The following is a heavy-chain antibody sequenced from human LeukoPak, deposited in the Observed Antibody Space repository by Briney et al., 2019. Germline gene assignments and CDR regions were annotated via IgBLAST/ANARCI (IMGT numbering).Heavy chain of an antibody. V-gene: IGHV3-30*02. CDR1: GFTFSTYG. D-gene: IGHD1-26*01. CDR2: IRYDGSTK. J-gene: IGHJ3*02. Sequence: PGGSPRLSCAASGFTFSTYGMHWVRQAPGKGLEWVAFIRYDGSTKYYADSVKGRFTISRDNSKNTLYLQMNSLRAEDTAVYYCAKDVGATIGSPLDAFDIWGQGTMVTVSS. CDR3: AKDVGATIGSPLDAFDI.